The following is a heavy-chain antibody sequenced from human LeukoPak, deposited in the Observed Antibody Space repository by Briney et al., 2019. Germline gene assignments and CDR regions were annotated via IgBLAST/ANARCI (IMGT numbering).Heavy chain of an antibody. Sequence: PGGSLRLSCAASGFTFDDYAMHWVRQVPGKGLEWVSGINWNSRSIAYADSVKGRFIISRDNADSSLYLQMNSLRIEDTAYYYCAKDFAAGFTAPAPGHFDPWGQGILVTVSS. J-gene: IGHJ5*02. CDR2: INWNSRSI. V-gene: IGHV3-9*01. CDR3: AKDFAAGFTAPAPGHFDP. D-gene: IGHD6-13*01. CDR1: GFTFDDYA.